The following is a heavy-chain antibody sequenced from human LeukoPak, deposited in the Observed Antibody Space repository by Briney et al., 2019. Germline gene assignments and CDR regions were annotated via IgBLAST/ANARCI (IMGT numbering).Heavy chain of an antibody. CDR1: GYTFTGYY. J-gene: IGHJ4*02. D-gene: IGHD6-13*01. CDR3: ARVGRAAAGSFDY. CDR2: INPNSGGT. V-gene: IGHV1-2*02. Sequence: GASVKVSCKASGYTFTGYYMHWVRQAPGQGLEWMGWINPNSGGTNYAQKFQGRVTMTRDTSVSTAYMELSRLRSDDTAVYYCARVGRAAAGSFDYWGQGTLVTVSS.